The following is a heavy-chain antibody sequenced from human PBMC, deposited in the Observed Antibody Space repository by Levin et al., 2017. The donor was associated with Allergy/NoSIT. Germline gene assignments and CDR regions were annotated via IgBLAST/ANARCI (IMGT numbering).Heavy chain of an antibody. D-gene: IGHD3-3*01. V-gene: IGHV3-48*02. CDR3: ARDTYDFWSGYFNYYYYMDV. J-gene: IGHJ6*03. CDR2: ISSSSSTI. Sequence: GGSLRLSCAASGFTFSSYSMNWVRQAPGKGLEWVSYISSSSSTIYYADSVKGRFTISRDNAKNSLYLQMNSLRDEDTAVYYCARDTYDFWSGYFNYYYYMDVWGKGTTVTVSS. CDR1: GFTFSSYS.